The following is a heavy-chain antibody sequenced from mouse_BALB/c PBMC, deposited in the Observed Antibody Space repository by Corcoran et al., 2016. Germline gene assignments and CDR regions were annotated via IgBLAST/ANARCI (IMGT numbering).Heavy chain of an antibody. V-gene: IGHV1S136*01. CDR3: ARLYPGIAMDY. CDR1: GYTFTSYV. Sequence: EVQLQQSGPELVKPGASVKMSCQASGYTFTSYVMHWVKQKPGQGLEWIGYINPYNDGTKYNEKFNGKATLTSDKSSSTAYMELSSLTSEDSAVYYCARLYPGIAMDYWGQGTSVTVSS. CDR2: INPYNDGT. J-gene: IGHJ4*01.